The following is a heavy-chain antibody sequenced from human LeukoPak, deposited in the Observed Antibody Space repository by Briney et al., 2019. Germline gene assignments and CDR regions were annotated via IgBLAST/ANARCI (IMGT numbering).Heavy chain of an antibody. V-gene: IGHV3-9*01. Sequence: GRSLSLSCAAAGFTVDDYGMHWVRQAPGKCLEWVSGISLDSGSIGYADSVKGRFTISRDNAKNSLYLQMNSLRAEDTALYYCAKDIKSSSWYGNWFDPWGQGTLVTVSS. CDR3: AKDIKSSSWYGNWFDP. J-gene: IGHJ5*02. CDR1: GFTVDDYG. CDR2: ISLDSGSI. D-gene: IGHD6-13*01.